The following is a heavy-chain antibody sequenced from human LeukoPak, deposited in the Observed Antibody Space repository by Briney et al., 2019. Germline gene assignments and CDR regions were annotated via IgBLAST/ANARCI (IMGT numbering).Heavy chain of an antibody. CDR2: IRGSGATT. CDR3: TRDPNGDYIGAFDS. Sequence: GGSLRLSCAASGFTFSRYAMTWVRQGPGKGLEWVSSIRGSGATTVYADSVKGRFTVSRDNSRNTLYLQMDGLRAEDTAVYFCTRDPNGDYIGAFDSWGRGTMVTVSS. V-gene: IGHV3-23*01. D-gene: IGHD4-17*01. J-gene: IGHJ3*01. CDR1: GFTFSRYA.